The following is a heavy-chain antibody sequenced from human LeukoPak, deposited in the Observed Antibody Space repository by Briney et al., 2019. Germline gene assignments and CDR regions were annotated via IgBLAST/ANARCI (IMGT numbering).Heavy chain of an antibody. CDR1: GGSISSYY. J-gene: IGHJ3*02. D-gene: IGHD3-9*01. CDR3: ASSGPITYYDILTGYYHSAFDI. Sequence: PSETLSLTCTVSGGSISSYYWSWIRQPAGKGLEWIGRIYTSGSTNYNPSLKSRVTMSVDTSKNQFSLRLSSVTAADTAVYYCASSGPITYYDILTGYYHSAFDIWGQGTMVTVSS. V-gene: IGHV4-4*07. CDR2: IYTSGST.